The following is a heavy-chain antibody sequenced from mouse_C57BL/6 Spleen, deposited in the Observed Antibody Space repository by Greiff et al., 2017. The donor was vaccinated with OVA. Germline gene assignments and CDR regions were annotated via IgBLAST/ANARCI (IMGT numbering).Heavy chain of an antibody. Sequence: VQLQQSGAELVKPGASVKISCKASGYTFTDYYINWVKQRPGQGLEWIGKIGPGSGSTYYHEKFKGKATLTADKSSSTAYMQRSSLTSEDSAVYFCANYYGSSPAWFAYWGQGTLVTVSA. CDR2: IGPGSGST. CDR3: ANYYGSSPAWFAY. J-gene: IGHJ3*01. D-gene: IGHD1-1*01. CDR1: GYTFTDYY. V-gene: IGHV1-77*01.